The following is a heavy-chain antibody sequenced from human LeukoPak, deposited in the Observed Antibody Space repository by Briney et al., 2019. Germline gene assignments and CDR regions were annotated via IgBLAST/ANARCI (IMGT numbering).Heavy chain of an antibody. CDR3: AKPYYDFWSGYSSHFDY. CDR1: GFTFSSYA. J-gene: IGHJ4*02. V-gene: IGHV3-23*01. CDR2: ISGSGGST. Sequence: GGSLRLSCAASGFTFSSYAMSWVRQAPGKGLEWVSAISGSGGSTYYADSVKGRFTISRDNSKNTLYLQMNSLRAEDTAVYFCAKPYYDFWSGYSSHFDYWGQGTLVTVSS. D-gene: IGHD3-3*01.